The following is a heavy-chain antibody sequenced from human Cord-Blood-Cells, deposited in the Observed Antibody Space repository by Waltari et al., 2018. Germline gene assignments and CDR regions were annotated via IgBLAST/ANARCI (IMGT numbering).Heavy chain of an antibody. D-gene: IGHD3-3*01. CDR1: GYTLTGYD. CDR2: INPDSSGT. CDR3: ASHERGSVYYVFDY. Sequence: KLVQYGAEVKNPGASAKVSCKVSGYTLTGYDMHWVRQAPGQGLEAMGRINPDSSGTKDAQKCQGSVIMTMYTAISTDYMELVRLGSDDTAVYYCASHERGSVYYVFDYLGQGTLVTVAS. J-gene: IGHJ4*02. V-gene: IGHV1-2*02.